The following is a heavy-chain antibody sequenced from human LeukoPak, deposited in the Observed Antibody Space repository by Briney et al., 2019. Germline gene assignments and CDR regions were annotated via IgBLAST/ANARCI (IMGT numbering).Heavy chain of an antibody. D-gene: IGHD4-23*01. CDR2: IYYSGST. CDR3: ARGANYGDNLYYFDY. V-gene: IGHV4-59*01. J-gene: IGHJ4*02. Sequence: SETLSLTCTVSGGSISSYFWSWIRQPPGKGLERIGSIYYSGSTYYNPSLKSRVTISVDTSKNQLSLRLASVTAADTAVYYCARGANYGDNLYYFDYWGQGALVTVSS. CDR1: GGSISSYF.